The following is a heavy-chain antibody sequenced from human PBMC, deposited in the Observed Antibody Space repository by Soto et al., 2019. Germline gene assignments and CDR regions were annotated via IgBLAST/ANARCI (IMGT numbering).Heavy chain of an antibody. Sequence: ASVKVSCKASGYTFPSYAMHWVRQAPGQRLEWMGWINAGKGNTKYSPKFQGRVTITRDTSASTAYMELSSLRSEDTAVYYCARGRITIFGMVITYFDYWGQGSLVTVSS. D-gene: IGHD3-3*01. CDR1: GYTFPSYA. CDR3: ARGRITIFGMVITYFDY. CDR2: INAGKGNT. J-gene: IGHJ4*02. V-gene: IGHV1-3*01.